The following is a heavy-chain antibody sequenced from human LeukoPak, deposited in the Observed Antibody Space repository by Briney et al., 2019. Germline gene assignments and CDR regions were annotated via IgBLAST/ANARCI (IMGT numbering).Heavy chain of an antibody. CDR2: IITDGSGT. Sequence: GGSLRLSCAASGFAFSSHWMHWVRQAPGEGLVWVARIITDGSGTGYADSVKGRFTISRDNAKDTVYLQMISLRAEDTAVYYCARDSIGWYGIDYWGQGTLVTVSS. D-gene: IGHD6-19*01. CDR1: GFAFSSHW. J-gene: IGHJ4*02. CDR3: ARDSIGWYGIDY. V-gene: IGHV3-74*01.